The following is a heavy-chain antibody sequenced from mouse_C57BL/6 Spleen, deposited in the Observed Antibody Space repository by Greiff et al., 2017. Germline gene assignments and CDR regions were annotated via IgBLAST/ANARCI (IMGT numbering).Heavy chain of an antibody. Sequence: VQLQQSGAELVKPGASVKISCKASGYAFSSYWMNWVKQRPGKGLEWIGQIYPGDGDPNYNGKFKGKATLTADKSSSTAYMQLSSLTSEDSAVYFCARSIYYDYDEAYWGQGTLVTVSA. CDR3: ARSIYYDYDEAY. V-gene: IGHV1-80*01. J-gene: IGHJ3*01. CDR1: GYAFSSYW. CDR2: IYPGDGDP. D-gene: IGHD2-4*01.